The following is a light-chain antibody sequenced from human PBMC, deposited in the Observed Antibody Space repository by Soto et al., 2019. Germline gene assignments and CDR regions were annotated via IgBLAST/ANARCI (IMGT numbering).Light chain of an antibody. V-gene: IGKV3-15*01. CDR1: QRLXSN. CDR3: RQYNNCPPWT. J-gene: IGKJ1*01. CDR2: GPS. Sequence: IVLTQSAATLCVAPGDRSTLSCRARQRLXSNLAWDEKKSGQAARMLNSGPSTRATGIPARFIGSGSGRAFTLTISSLQSEYFAVYYCRQYNNCPPWTFGQGTKVDIK.